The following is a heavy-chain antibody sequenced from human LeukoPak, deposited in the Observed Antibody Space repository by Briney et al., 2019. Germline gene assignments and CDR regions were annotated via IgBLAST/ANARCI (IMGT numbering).Heavy chain of an antibody. V-gene: IGHV4-31*03. D-gene: IGHD6-13*01. Sequence: SETLSLTCTVSGGSIGSGGYYWSWIRQHPGKGLEWIGYIYYSGSTYYNPSLKSRVTISVDTSKNQFSLKLSSVTAADTAVYYCARESALAAAGTTYGMDVWGKGTTVTVSS. CDR1: GGSIGSGGYY. CDR3: ARESALAAAGTTYGMDV. CDR2: IYYSGST. J-gene: IGHJ6*04.